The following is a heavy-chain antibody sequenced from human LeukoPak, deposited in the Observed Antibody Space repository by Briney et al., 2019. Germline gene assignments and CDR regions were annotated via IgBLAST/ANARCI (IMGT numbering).Heavy chain of an antibody. J-gene: IGHJ6*03. V-gene: IGHV4-59*01. CDR3: ARAPLGLFNYYYMDV. CDR2: IYYSGST. CDR1: GGSISSYY. D-gene: IGHD7-27*01. Sequence: SETLSLTCTVSGGSISSYYWSWIRQPPGKGLEWIGYIYYSGSTNYNPSLKSRVTTSVATSKNQFSLKLSSVTAADTAVYYCARAPLGLFNYYYMDVWGKGTTVTISS.